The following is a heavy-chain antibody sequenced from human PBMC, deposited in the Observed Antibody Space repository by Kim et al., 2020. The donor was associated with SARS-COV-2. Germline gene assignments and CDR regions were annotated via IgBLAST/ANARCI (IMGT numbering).Heavy chain of an antibody. CDR3: ASTPVTDSSGYYNDY. Sequence: GESLKISCKGSGYSFTSYWISWVRQMPGKGLEWMGRIDPSVSYTNYSPSFQGHVTISADKSISTAYLQWSSLKASDTAMYYCASTPVTDSSGYYNDYWGQGTLVTVSS. D-gene: IGHD3-22*01. CDR2: IDPSVSYT. J-gene: IGHJ4*02. CDR1: GYSFTSYW. V-gene: IGHV5-10-1*01.